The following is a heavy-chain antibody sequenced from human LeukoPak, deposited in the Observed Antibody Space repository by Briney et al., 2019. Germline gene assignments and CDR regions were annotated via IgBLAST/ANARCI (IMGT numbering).Heavy chain of an antibody. J-gene: IGHJ4*02. V-gene: IGHV4-39*01. CDR2: IFYSGST. CDR3: ARHGGPRSNSFQLPLDY. D-gene: IGHD2-2*01. CDR1: GDSISSSTYY. Sequence: SETLSLTCTVSGDSISSSTYYWGWIRQPPGEGLERIGSIFYSGSTYYNPSLKSRVTISVDTSKNQFSLKLRSVTAADTAVYYCARHGGPRSNSFQLPLDYWGQGTLVTVSS.